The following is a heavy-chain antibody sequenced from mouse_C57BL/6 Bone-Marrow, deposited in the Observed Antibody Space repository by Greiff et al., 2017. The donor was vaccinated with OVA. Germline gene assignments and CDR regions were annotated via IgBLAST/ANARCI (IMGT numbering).Heavy chain of an antibody. J-gene: IGHJ1*03. V-gene: IGHV1-81*01. CDR2: IYPRSGNT. CDR1: GYTFTSYG. CDR3: ATGYYDYWYFDV. Sequence: VQLQQSGAELARPGASVKLSCKASGYTFTSYGISWVKQRTGQGLEWIGEIYPRSGNTYYNEKFKGKATLTADKSSSTAYMELRSLTSEDSAVYFCATGYYDYWYFDVWGTGTTVTVSS. D-gene: IGHD2-4*01.